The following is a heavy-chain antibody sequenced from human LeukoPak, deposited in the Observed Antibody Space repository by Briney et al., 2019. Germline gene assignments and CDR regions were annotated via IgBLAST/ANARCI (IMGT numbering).Heavy chain of an antibody. V-gene: IGHV3-48*03. CDR3: AREVDYGDYVDY. J-gene: IGHJ4*02. CDR1: GFTFSSYE. D-gene: IGHD4-17*01. CDR2: ISSSGSTI. Sequence: GGSLRLSCAASGFTFSSYEMNWVRQAPGKGLEWVSYISSSGSTIYYADSVKGRFTISRDNAKNSLYLQMNSLRAEDTAVYYSAREVDYGDYVDYWGQGTLVTVSS.